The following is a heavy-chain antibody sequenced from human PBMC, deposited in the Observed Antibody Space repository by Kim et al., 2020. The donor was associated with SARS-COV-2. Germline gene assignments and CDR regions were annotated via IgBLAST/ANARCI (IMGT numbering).Heavy chain of an antibody. Sequence: ASVKVSCKASGYTFTSYGISWVRQAPGQGLEWMGWISAYNGNTNYAQKLQGRVTMTTDTSTSTAYMELRSLRSDDTAVYYCARARSDFWSGFPLPPFDYWGQGTLVTVSS. J-gene: IGHJ4*02. CDR1: GYTFTSYG. CDR3: ARARSDFWSGFPLPPFDY. V-gene: IGHV1-18*01. D-gene: IGHD3-3*01. CDR2: ISAYNGNT.